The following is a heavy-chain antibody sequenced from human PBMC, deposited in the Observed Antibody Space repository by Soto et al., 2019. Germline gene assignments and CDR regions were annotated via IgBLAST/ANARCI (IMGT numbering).Heavy chain of an antibody. CDR1: GYTFTSYY. V-gene: IGHV1-46*03. CDR3: ATVYCSGGSCYSIDY. Sequence: GASVKVSCKASGYTFTSYYMHWVRQALGQGLEWMGIINPSNSTSYAQKFQGRVTMTRDTSTSTVYMELSSLRSEDTAVYYCATVYCSGGSCYSIDYWRQGTLVTVSS. J-gene: IGHJ4*02. CDR2: INPSNST. D-gene: IGHD2-15*01.